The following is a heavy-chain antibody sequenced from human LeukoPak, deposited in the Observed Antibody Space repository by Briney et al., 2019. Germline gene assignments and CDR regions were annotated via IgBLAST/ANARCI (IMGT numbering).Heavy chain of an antibody. Sequence: KPGGSLRLSCAASGFTFSDYYMSWIRQAPGKGLEWVSYISSSSSYTNYADFVKGRFTISRDNAKNSLYLQMNSLRAEDTAVYYCARATYGEGYSSSWTAFDYWGQGTLVTVSS. J-gene: IGHJ4*02. CDR3: ARATYGEGYSSSWTAFDY. D-gene: IGHD6-13*01. CDR2: ISSSSSYT. V-gene: IGHV3-11*05. CDR1: GFTFSDYY.